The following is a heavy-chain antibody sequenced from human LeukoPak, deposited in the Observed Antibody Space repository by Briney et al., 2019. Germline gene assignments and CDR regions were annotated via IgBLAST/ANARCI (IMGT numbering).Heavy chain of an antibody. CDR3: AREVEYYDSSGYRPHAFDI. V-gene: IGHV4-39*02. D-gene: IGHD3-22*01. J-gene: IGHJ3*02. CDR1: GGSIISNNHY. CDR2: ISYSGGT. Sequence: SETLSLTCTVSGGSIISNNHYWGWTRQPPGKGLEWFGSISYSGGTAYDPSLRSRVTISVDTSKNQFSLKVNSVTAADTAVYYCAREVEYYDSSGYRPHAFDIWGQGTLVTVSA.